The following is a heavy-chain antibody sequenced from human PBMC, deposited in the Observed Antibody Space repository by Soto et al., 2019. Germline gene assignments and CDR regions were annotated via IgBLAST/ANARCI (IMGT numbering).Heavy chain of an antibody. J-gene: IGHJ6*03. V-gene: IGHV1-8*01. CDR3: ARFIAARHPGYYYYYMDV. CDR2: MNPNSGNT. D-gene: IGHD6-6*01. Sequence: QVPLVQSGAEVKKPGASVKVSCKASGYTFTSYDINWVRQATGQGLEWMGWMNPNSGNTGYAQKFQGRVTMTRNTSISTAYMELSSLRSEDTAVYYCARFIAARHPGYYYYYMDVWGKGTTVTVSS. CDR1: GYTFTSYD.